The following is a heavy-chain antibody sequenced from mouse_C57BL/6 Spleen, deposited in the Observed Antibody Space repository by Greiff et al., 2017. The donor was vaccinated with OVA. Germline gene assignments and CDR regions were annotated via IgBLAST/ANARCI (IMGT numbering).Heavy chain of an antibody. Sequence: QVQLQQPGAELVKPGASVKMSCKASGYTFTSYWITWVKQRPGQGLEWIGDIYPGSGSTNYNEKFKSKATLTVDTSSSTAYMQLSSLTSEDTAVYYCARKGRDYYYLDYWGQGTTLTVSS. J-gene: IGHJ2*01. CDR1: GYTFTSYW. V-gene: IGHV1-55*01. D-gene: IGHD1-1*02. CDR2: IYPGSGST. CDR3: ARKGRDYYYLDY.